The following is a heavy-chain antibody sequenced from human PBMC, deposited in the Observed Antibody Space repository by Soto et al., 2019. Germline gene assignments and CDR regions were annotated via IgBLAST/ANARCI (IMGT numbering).Heavy chain of an antibody. CDR2: ISYDGSNR. CDR1: RFTFSSYA. Sequence: GGSLRLSCAASRFTFSSYAMHWVRQAPGKGLEWVAVISYDGSNRYYADSVKGRFTISRDNSKNTLYLQMNSLRAEDTAVYYCARGRGGSAPPIAYWGQGT. CDR3: ARGRGGSAPPIAY. D-gene: IGHD2-15*01. J-gene: IGHJ4*02. V-gene: IGHV3-30-3*01.